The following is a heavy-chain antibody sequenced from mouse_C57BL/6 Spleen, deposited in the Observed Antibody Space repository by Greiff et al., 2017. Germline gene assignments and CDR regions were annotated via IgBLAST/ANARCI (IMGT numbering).Heavy chain of an antibody. CDR3: ARGSSWFAY. V-gene: IGHV1-50*01. CDR2: IDPSDSYT. Sequence: QVQLQQPGAELVKPGASVKLSCKASGYTFTSYWMQWVKQRPGQGLEWIGEIDPSDSYTNYNQKFKGKATLTVDTSSSTAYMQLSSLTSEDSAVYHCARGSSWFAYWGQGTLVTVSA. CDR1: GYTFTSYW. J-gene: IGHJ3*01. D-gene: IGHD1-1*01.